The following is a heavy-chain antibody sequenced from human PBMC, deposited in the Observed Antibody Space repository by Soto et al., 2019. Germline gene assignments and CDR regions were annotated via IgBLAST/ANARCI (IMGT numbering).Heavy chain of an antibody. Sequence: PSETLSLTCTVSGGSISTYYWSWIRQPPGKELEWIGYIYYTGSTNYNPSLKSRVTISVDTSKNQFSLKLSSVTAADTAVYYCARGGGAAAGSNFDYWGQGTLVTVSS. CDR1: GGSISTYY. D-gene: IGHD6-13*01. CDR3: ARGGGAAAGSNFDY. V-gene: IGHV4-59*01. J-gene: IGHJ4*01. CDR2: IYYTGST.